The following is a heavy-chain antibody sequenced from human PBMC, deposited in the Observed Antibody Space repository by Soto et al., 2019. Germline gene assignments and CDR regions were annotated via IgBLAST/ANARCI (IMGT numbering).Heavy chain of an antibody. J-gene: IGHJ4*02. CDR1: GGSISSGGYY. Sequence: SEILSLTCTVSGGSISSGGYYWSWIRQHPGKGLEWIGYIYYSGSTYYNPSLKSRVTISVDTSKNQFSLKLSSVTAADTAVYYCARQYSYGYTIDYWGQGILVTVSS. V-gene: IGHV4-31*03. CDR3: ARQYSYGYTIDY. CDR2: IYYSGST. D-gene: IGHD5-18*01.